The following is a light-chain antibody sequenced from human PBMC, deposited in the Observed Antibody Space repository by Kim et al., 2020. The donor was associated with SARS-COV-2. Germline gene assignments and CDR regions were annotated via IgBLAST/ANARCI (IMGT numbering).Light chain of an antibody. CDR3: AAWDDSLNGPL. J-gene: IGLJ3*02. V-gene: IGLV1-44*01. CDR2: ANN. CDR1: YSNVGESP. Sequence: GKSPTISCSGSYSNVGESPVTWYQQLPGSAPKLLIYANNLRPAGVPDRFSASKSGTSASLAIGGVQSEDEADYHCAAWDDSLNGPLFGGGTQLTVL.